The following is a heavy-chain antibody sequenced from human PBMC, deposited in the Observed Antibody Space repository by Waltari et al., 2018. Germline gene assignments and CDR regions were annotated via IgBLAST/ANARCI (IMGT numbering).Heavy chain of an antibody. CDR3: ARAGGGTVYYFYYMDV. CDR2: SIPIFGTA. Sequence: QVQRVQSGAEVKKPGTSVKVSCKASGGTFSSYAISWVRQAPGQGLEWMGGSIPIFGTANYAQKFQGRVTITADKSTSTAYMELSSLRSEDTAVYYCARAGGGTVYYFYYMDVWGQGTMVTVSS. V-gene: IGHV1-69*14. D-gene: IGHD2-15*01. J-gene: IGHJ6*03. CDR1: GGTFSSYA.